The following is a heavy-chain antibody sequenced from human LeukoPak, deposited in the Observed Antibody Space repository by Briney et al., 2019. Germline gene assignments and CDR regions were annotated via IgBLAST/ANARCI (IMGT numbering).Heavy chain of an antibody. CDR3: ARAPPYYGSGSYYDY. CDR1: GGSISSYY. J-gene: IGHJ4*02. Sequence: SETLSLTCTVSGGSISSYYWSWIRQPAGKGLEWIGRIYTSGSTNYNPSLKSRVTMSVDTSKNQFSLKLSFVTAADTAVYYCARAPPYYGSGSYYDYWGQGTLVTVSS. V-gene: IGHV4-4*07. D-gene: IGHD3-10*01. CDR2: IYTSGST.